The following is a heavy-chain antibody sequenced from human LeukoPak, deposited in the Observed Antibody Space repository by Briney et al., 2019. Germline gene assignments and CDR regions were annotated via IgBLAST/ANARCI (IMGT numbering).Heavy chain of an antibody. J-gene: IGHJ4*02. CDR2: ISSSSSYI. D-gene: IGHD7-27*01. CDR3: ARDFHGDTYIFDY. CDR1: GFTFSSYS. Sequence: PGGSLRLSCAASGFTFSSYSMNWVRQAPGKGLEWVSSISSSSSYIYYADSVKGRFTISRDNPKNSLYLQMNSLRAEDTAVYYCARDFHGDTYIFDYWGQGTLVTVSS. V-gene: IGHV3-21*01.